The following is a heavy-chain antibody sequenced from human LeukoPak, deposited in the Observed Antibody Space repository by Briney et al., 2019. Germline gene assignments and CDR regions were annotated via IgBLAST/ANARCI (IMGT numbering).Heavy chain of an antibody. Sequence: PGGSLRLSCAASGFTFSSYWMSWVRQAPGKGLEWVANIKQGGSEKYYVDSVKGRFTISRDNAKNSLYLQMNSLRAEDTAVYYCAREDYGSGSYYTVLDCWGQGTLVTVSS. CDR2: IKQGGSEK. CDR3: AREDYGSGSYYTVLDC. J-gene: IGHJ4*02. V-gene: IGHV3-7*03. D-gene: IGHD3-10*01. CDR1: GFTFSSYW.